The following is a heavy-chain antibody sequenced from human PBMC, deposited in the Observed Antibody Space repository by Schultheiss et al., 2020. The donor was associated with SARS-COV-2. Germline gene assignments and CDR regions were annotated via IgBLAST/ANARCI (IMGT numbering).Heavy chain of an antibody. CDR1: GFTFSSYS. J-gene: IGHJ6*03. D-gene: IGHD2-2*02. V-gene: IGHV3-23*01. CDR3: AKGATDIVVVPAAIRSTYYYYYMDV. Sequence: GGSLRLSCAASGFTFSSYSMNWVRQAPGKGLEWVSAISGSGGSTYYADSVKGRFTISRDNSKNTLYLQMNSLRAEDTAVYYCAKGATDIVVVPAAIRSTYYYYYMDVWGKGTTVTVAS. CDR2: ISGSGGST.